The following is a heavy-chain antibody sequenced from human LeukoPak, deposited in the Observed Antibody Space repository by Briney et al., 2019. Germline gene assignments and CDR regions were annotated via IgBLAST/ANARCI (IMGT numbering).Heavy chain of an antibody. CDR2: IIRSGGST. Sequence: GGSLRLSCTASGFTFRDYAMSWFRQAPGKGLEWVSAIIRSGGSTYYADSVKGRFTISRDNSKNTLYLQMNSLRAEDTAVYYCAKDLTLYGDFPYFDYWGQGTLVTVSS. CDR1: GFTFRDYA. V-gene: IGHV3-23*01. J-gene: IGHJ4*02. CDR3: AKDLTLYGDFPYFDY. D-gene: IGHD2-21*01.